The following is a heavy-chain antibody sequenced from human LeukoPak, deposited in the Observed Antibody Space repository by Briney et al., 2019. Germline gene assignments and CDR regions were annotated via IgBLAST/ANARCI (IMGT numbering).Heavy chain of an antibody. J-gene: IGHJ2*01. CDR1: GFTLEDYG. Sequence: PGRSLRLSCEASGFTLEDYGIHWVRQVPGKGLEWVSGVIWSSRSKKYADSVRGRFSISRDDANNSLFLQMNNLRPEDTALYYCAKDSEARSISWYSHFDLWGRGTLVTVSS. V-gene: IGHV3-9*01. CDR3: AKDSEARSISWYSHFDL. CDR2: VIWSSRSK. D-gene: IGHD6-13*01.